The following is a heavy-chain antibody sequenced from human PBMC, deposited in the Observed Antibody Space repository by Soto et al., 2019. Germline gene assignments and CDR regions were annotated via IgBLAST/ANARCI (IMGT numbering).Heavy chain of an antibody. CDR3: AKDTSSSPYYMDV. V-gene: IGHV3-23*01. CDR1: GFTFSSFA. D-gene: IGHD6-19*01. CDR2: ITGSTGTT. J-gene: IGHJ6*03. Sequence: EVQVLESGGGSVQPGGSLRLSCAASGFTFSSFAMSWVRHAPGNGLEWVSEITGSTGTTYYADSVKGRFIISRDNSKNTVHLQMNSLRVEDTAVYYCAKDTSSSPYYMDVWGKGTTVTVSS.